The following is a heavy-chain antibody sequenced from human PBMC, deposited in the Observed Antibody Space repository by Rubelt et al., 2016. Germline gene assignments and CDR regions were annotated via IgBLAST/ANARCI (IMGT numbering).Heavy chain of an antibody. J-gene: IGHJ4*02. CDR3: AKGGSRSSWNVGHY. CDR1: GFTFSSYA. D-gene: IGHD6-13*01. Sequence: EVQLLESGGGLVQPGGSLRLSCAASGFTFSSYAMGWVRQAPGKGLEWVSSISGSGDSTSYADYVKGRFTVSRDNSKKPLYVQMSSLRVGDTAVYYCAKGGSRSSWNVGHYWGQGTLVTVSS. V-gene: IGHV3-23*01. CDR2: ISGSGDST.